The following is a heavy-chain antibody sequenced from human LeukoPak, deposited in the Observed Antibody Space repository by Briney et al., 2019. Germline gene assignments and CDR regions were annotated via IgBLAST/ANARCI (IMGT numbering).Heavy chain of an antibody. Sequence: GGSLRLSCAASGFTFSTFAMTWVRQGPGKGLEWVSSITGSGAGTYYADSVKGRFTISRDDSNNALYLQMRSLRAEDTALYYCASGPPFLKYFEYWGQGTLVTVSS. V-gene: IGHV3-23*01. CDR2: ITGSGAGT. CDR1: GFTFSTFA. CDR3: ASGPPFLKYFEY. D-gene: IGHD3-3*01. J-gene: IGHJ4*02.